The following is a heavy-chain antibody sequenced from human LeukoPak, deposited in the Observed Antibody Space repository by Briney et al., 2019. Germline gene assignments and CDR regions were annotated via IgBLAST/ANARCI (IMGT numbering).Heavy chain of an antibody. CDR1: GYILTNYA. CDR3: ARDPRNYYGSGSYSGAFDI. CDR2: INACNGNT. D-gene: IGHD3-10*01. J-gene: IGHJ3*02. Sequence: ASVKVSRQASGYILTNYAMDWVRPAPGQRREWVGWINACNGNTKYSQKFQGRVSITRDTSASTAYMELSSLRSEDTAVYYCARDPRNYYGSGSYSGAFDIWGQGTMVTVSS. V-gene: IGHV1-3*01.